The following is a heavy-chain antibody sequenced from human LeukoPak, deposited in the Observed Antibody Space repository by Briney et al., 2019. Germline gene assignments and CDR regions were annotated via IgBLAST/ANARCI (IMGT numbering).Heavy chain of an antibody. CDR1: GGSISSDY. Sequence: SETLSLTCTVSGGSISSDYWSWIRQPPGKGLEWIGYIYYSGSTNYNPSLKSRVTISVDTSKNQFSLKLSSVTAADTAVYYCAGHSGSTRYFDYWGQGTLVTVSS. CDR3: AGHSGSTRYFDY. D-gene: IGHD1-26*01. V-gene: IGHV4-59*01. J-gene: IGHJ4*02. CDR2: IYYSGST.